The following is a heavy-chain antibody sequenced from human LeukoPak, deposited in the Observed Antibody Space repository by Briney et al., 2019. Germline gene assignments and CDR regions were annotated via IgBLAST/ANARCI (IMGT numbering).Heavy chain of an antibody. CDR1: GFTFSSYS. CDR2: ISSSSSTI. J-gene: IGHJ4*02. Sequence: GGSLRLSCAASGFTFSSYSMNWVRQAPGKGLEWVSYISSSSSTIYYADSVKGRFTISRDNAKNSLYLQMNSLRAEDTAVYYCAAHKLDSSGYKFDYWGQGTLVTVSS. V-gene: IGHV3-48*04. CDR3: AAHKLDSSGYKFDY. D-gene: IGHD3-22*01.